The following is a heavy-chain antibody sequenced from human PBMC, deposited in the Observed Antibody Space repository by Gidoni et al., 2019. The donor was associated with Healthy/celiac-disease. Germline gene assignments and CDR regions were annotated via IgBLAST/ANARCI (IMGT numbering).Heavy chain of an antibody. D-gene: IGHD3-3*01. CDR1: GGSIRSRSHY. J-gene: IGHJ6*02. CDR2: IYYSGST. Sequence: QLQLQESGPGLVKPSETLSLTCTVSGGSIRSRSHYWGWIRQPPGKGLEWIGSIYYSGSTYYNPSLKSRVTISVDTSKKQFSLKVRSVTAADTAVYYCARSGYYDFWSGYSEYYYGMDVWGQGTTVTVSS. CDR3: ARSGYYDFWSGYSEYYYGMDV. V-gene: IGHV4-39*01.